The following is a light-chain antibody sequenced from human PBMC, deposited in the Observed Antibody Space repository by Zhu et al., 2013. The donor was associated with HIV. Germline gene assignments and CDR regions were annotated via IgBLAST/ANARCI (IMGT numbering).Light chain of an antibody. J-gene: IGLJ2*01. CDR2: EVT. V-gene: IGLV2-14*01. CDR3: SSYTTTSALVV. Sequence: QSALTQPAFVSGSPGQSITISCTGTRSDVGGYKYVSWYQQHPGQAPKLIIYEVTKRPSDVSNRFSGSKSGSTASLSISGLQAEDEAYYYCSSYTTTSALVVFGGGTKLTVL. CDR1: RSDVGGYKY.